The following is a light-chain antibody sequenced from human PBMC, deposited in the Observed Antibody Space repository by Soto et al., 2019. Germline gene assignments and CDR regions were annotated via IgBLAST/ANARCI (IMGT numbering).Light chain of an antibody. CDR2: GAS. CDR3: QQYDTSPIT. J-gene: IGKJ5*01. V-gene: IGKV1-5*01. CDR1: QTISSW. Sequence: DIQMTQSPSTLSASVGDRVTITCRASQTISSWLAWYQQKPGNAPKLLINGASNLESWVPSRFSGSGSGTEFTLTINSLQPDDFACYYCQQYDTSPITFGQGTRLEIK.